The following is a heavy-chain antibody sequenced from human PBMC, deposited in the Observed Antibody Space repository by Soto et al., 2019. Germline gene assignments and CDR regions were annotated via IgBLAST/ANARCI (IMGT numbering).Heavy chain of an antibody. Sequence: QVQLVQSGAEVKKPGASVKVSCKASGYTFTNYAIDWVRQAPGQRLEWMGWINAGNGNTKYSQKSLGRATITRDTSASTAYMELSSLRSEDTAVYSCATDMGFVLSDYWCQGILVTVSS. CDR2: INAGNGNT. J-gene: IGHJ4*02. CDR3: ATDMGFVLSDY. D-gene: IGHD3-10*01. V-gene: IGHV1-3*01. CDR1: GYTFTNYA.